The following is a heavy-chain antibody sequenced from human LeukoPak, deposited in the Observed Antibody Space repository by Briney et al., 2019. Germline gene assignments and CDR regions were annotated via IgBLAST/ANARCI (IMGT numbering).Heavy chain of an antibody. J-gene: IGHJ3*02. CDR1: GFTFSSYG. CDR2: ISYDGSNK. CDR3: AQTFRYFDWLPDAFDI. D-gene: IGHD3-9*01. V-gene: IGHV3-30*03. Sequence: PGGSLRLSCAASGFTFSSYGMHWVRQAPGKGLEWVAVISYDGSNKYYADSVKGRFTISRDNSKNTLYLQMNSLRAEDTAVYYCAQTFRYFDWLPDAFDIWGQGTMVTVSS.